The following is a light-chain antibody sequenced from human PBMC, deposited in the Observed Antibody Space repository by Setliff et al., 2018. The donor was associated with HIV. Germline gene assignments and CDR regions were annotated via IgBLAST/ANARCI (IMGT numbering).Light chain of an antibody. CDR3: SSYTSSFTLGGT. V-gene: IGLV2-14*01. CDR1: SSDVGGYNF. Sequence: QSALTQPASVSGSPGQSITISCTGTSSDVGGYNFVSWYQQHPGKAPKLMLYEVSNRPSGVSNRFSGSKSGNTASLTISGLQAEDEADYYCSSYTSSFTLGGTFGGGTKVTVL. CDR2: EVS. J-gene: IGLJ3*02.